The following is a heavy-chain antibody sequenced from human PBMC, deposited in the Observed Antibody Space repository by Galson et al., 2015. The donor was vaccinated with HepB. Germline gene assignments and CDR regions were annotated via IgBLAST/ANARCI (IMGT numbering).Heavy chain of an antibody. CDR2: IIPILGLT. J-gene: IGHJ6*02. D-gene: IGHD6-13*01. CDR1: GGSVTSYA. V-gene: IGHV1-69*04. Sequence: SVKVSCKASGGSVTSYAISWVRQAPGQGLEWVGRIIPILGLTNYAQKFQGRVTVTADKSTSTAYMELSSLRSEDTAVYYCARDPFESQIMEAAYYYYGMDVWGQGTTVTVSS. CDR3: ARDPFESQIMEAAYYYYGMDV.